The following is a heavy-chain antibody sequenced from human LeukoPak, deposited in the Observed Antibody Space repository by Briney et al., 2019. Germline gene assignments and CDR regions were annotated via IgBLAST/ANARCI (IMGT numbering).Heavy chain of an antibody. J-gene: IGHJ6*03. D-gene: IGHD4-17*01. V-gene: IGHV3-21*01. CDR2: ISSSSTYI. CDR3: ARAEKTTVTTMRYMDV. Sequence: GGSLRLSCAVSGFTFSGYTFNWVRQAPGKGLEWVSSISSSSTYIYYADSVKGRFTISRDNAKNSLYLQMNSLRVEDTAVYYCARAEKTTVTTMRYMDVWGKGTTVTVSS. CDR1: GFTFSGYT.